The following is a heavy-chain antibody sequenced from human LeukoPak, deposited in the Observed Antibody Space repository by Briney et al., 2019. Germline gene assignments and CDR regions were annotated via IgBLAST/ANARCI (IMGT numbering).Heavy chain of an antibody. CDR1: GGSISSYY. CDR3: ARDRDDFWSGRLGFDP. J-gene: IGHJ5*02. Sequence: SETLSLTCTVSGGSISSYYWSWIRQPAGKGLEWIGRIYTSGSTNYNPSLKSRVTMSVDTSKNQFSLKLSSVTAADTAVYYCARDRDDFWSGRLGFDPWGQGTLVTVSS. V-gene: IGHV4-4*07. D-gene: IGHD3-3*01. CDR2: IYTSGST.